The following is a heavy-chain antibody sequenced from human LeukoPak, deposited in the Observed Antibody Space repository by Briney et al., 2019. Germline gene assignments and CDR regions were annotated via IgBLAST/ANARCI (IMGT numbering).Heavy chain of an antibody. J-gene: IGHJ6*02. CDR1: GYTLTSYD. D-gene: IGHD1-26*01. Sequence: ASVKVSCKASGYTLTSYDINWVRQATGQGLEWMGWMNPNSGNTGYAQKFQGRVTMTRNTSISTAYMELSSLRSEDTAVYYCARSNSGSYYYYYGMDVWGQGTTVTVSS. V-gene: IGHV1-8*01. CDR2: MNPNSGNT. CDR3: ARSNSGSYYYYYGMDV.